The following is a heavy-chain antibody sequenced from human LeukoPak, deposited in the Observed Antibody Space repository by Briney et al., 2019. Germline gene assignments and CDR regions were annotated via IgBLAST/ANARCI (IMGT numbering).Heavy chain of an antibody. D-gene: IGHD6-6*01. V-gene: IGHV4-39*01. CDR1: GGSICSSSDY. Sequence: KASETLSLTCAVSGGSICSSSDYWGWIRQPPGKGLEWLGSIYYSGTTYYNPSLKSRVTISVDTSKNQFSLNLNSVTAADTAVYYCATQVGAARTYFDYWGQGTLVTVSS. CDR2: IYYSGTT. CDR3: ATQVGAARTYFDY. J-gene: IGHJ4*02.